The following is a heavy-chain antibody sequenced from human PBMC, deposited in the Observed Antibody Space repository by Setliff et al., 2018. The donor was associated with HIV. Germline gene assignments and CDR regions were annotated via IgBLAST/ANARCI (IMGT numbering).Heavy chain of an antibody. V-gene: IGHV4-31*03. D-gene: IGHD1-26*01. Sequence: LSLTCSVSSGSISSNTYYWSWIRQHPGKGLEWIGYIYYSGSTLYNPSLKSRITISVDSSKNQLSLKLSSVAAADTAVYYCARGSSTVYNYYMDVWGKGTTVTVSS. CDR3: ARGSSTVYNYYMDV. CDR1: SGSISSNTYY. CDR2: IYYSGST. J-gene: IGHJ6*03.